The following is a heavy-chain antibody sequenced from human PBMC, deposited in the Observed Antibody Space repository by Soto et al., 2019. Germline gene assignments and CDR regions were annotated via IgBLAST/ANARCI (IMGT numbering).Heavy chain of an antibody. CDR3: ARSRLIVALPLYYYYYGMDV. V-gene: IGHV4-34*01. CDR1: GGSFSGYY. D-gene: IGHD5-12*01. J-gene: IGHJ6*02. Sequence: PSETLSLTCAVYGGSFSGYYWSWIRQPPGKGLEWIGEINHSGSTNYNPSLKSLVTISVDTSKNQFSLKLSSVTAADTAVYYCARSRLIVALPLYYYYYGMDVWGQGTTVTVSS. CDR2: INHSGST.